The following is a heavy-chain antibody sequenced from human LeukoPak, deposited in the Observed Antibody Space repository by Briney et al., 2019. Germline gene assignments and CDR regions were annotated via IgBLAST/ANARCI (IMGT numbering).Heavy chain of an antibody. J-gene: IGHJ6*03. V-gene: IGHV1-2*02. CDR2: INPNSGGT. CDR3: ARNPPTEYYYYYYMDV. CDR1: GYTFTGYY. Sequence: ASVKVSCKASGYTFTGYYMHWVRQAPGQGLEWMGWINPNSGGTNYAQKFQGRVTMTRDTPISTAYMELSRLRSDDTAVYYCARNPPTEYYYYYYMDVWGKGTTVTVSS. D-gene: IGHD1-14*01.